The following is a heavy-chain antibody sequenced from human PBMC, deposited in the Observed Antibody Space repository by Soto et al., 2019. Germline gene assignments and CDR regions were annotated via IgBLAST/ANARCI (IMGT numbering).Heavy chain of an antibody. CDR3: AHRPRTGSGYFYFED. J-gene: IGHJ4*02. V-gene: IGHV2-5*01. CDR2: IYWNGDK. Sequence: QITLKESGPALVKSTQTLTLTCSLSGFSISTSGEAVGWIRQPPGKALEWLALIYWNGDKRYSPSLESRLTITKDTSKNPVVLLMTNLDPADTATYYCAHRPRTGSGYFYFEDWGQGSLVSVS. CDR1: GFSISTSGEA. D-gene: IGHD5-12*01.